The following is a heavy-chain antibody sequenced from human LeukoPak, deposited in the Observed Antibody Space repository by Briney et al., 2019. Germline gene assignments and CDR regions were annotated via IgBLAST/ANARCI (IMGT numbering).Heavy chain of an antibody. J-gene: IGHJ4*02. D-gene: IGHD3-22*01. CDR1: GGSFSGYY. CDR2: INHSGST. V-gene: IGHV4-34*01. Sequence: PSETLSLTCAVYGGSFSGYYWSWIRQPPGKGLEWIGEINHSGSTNYNPSLKSRVTISVDTSKNQFSLKLSSVTAADTAVYYCARHAPYYYDSSGSPFGGVRGFVLFGYWGQGTLVTVSS. CDR3: ARHAPYYYDSSGSPFGGVRGFVLFGY.